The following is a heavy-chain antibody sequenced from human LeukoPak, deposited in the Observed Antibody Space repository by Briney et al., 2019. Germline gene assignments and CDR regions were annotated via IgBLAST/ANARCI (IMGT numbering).Heavy chain of an antibody. CDR2: ISSSSSYI. Sequence: GGSLRLSCAASGFTFSIYSMNWVRQAPGKGLEWVSSISSSSSYIYYADSVKGRFTISRDNAKNSLYLQMNSLRAEDTAVYYCARDGYSGYAFDYWGQGTLVTVSS. D-gene: IGHD5-12*01. CDR1: GFTFSIYS. V-gene: IGHV3-21*01. J-gene: IGHJ4*02. CDR3: ARDGYSGYAFDY.